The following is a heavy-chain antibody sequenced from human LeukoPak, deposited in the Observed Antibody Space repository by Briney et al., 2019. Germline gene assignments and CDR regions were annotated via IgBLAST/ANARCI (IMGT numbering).Heavy chain of an antibody. Sequence: GGSLRLSCEASGFTFSSYSMNWVRQAPGKGLEWVSSISSSSSYIYYADSLKGRFTISRDNAKNSLYLQMNSLRAEDTAVYYCARIPAAIPIYYGMDVWGQGTTVTVSS. CDR1: GFTFSSYS. V-gene: IGHV3-21*01. J-gene: IGHJ6*02. CDR3: ARIPAAIPIYYGMDV. D-gene: IGHD2-2*01. CDR2: ISSSSSYI.